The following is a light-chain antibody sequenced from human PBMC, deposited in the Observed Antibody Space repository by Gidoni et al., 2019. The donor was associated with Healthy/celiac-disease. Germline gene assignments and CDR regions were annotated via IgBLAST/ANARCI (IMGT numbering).Light chain of an antibody. CDR2: GSS. CDR3: QQYGSSPPYT. CDR1: QSVSSSY. V-gene: IGKV3-20*01. Sequence: ELVLTQSPGTLSLSPGERATLSCSASQSVSSSYLAWYLQKPGQAPMLLIYGSSSRATGIPDRFSGSGSGTDFTLTISRLEPEDFAVDYCQQYGSSPPYTFGQGTKLEIK. J-gene: IGKJ2*01.